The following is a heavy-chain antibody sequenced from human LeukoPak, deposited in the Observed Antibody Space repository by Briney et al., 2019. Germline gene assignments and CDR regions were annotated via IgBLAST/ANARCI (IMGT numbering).Heavy chain of an antibody. CDR2: IHHSEST. D-gene: IGHD5-24*01. Sequence: SETLSLTCTVSGGSLISGGYYWSWIRQHPGKGLEWIGYIHHSESTYYNPSLKSRVTISVDTSKNHFSLKLSSVTAADTAVYYCARNRDGYNSFDYWGQGTLVTVSS. V-gene: IGHV4-31*03. CDR1: GGSLISGGYY. CDR3: ARNRDGYNSFDY. J-gene: IGHJ4*02.